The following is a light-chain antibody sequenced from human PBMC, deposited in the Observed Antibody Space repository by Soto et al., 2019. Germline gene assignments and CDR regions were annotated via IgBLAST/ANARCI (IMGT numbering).Light chain of an antibody. CDR2: RNN. J-gene: IGLJ2*01. CDR1: SSNIGSNY. Sequence: QSALTQPPSASGTPGQRVTISCSGSSSNIGSNYVYWYQQLPGTAPKLLIYRNNQRPSGAPDRFSGSKSGTSASLAISGLRSEDEADYYCAAWDDSLSGRVFGGRTQLTVL. V-gene: IGLV1-47*01. CDR3: AAWDDSLSGRV.